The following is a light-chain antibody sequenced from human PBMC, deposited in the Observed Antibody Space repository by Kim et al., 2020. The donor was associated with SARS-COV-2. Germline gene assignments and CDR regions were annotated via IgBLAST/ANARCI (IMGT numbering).Light chain of an antibody. CDR3: LLSYSGAWV. CDR1: TGPGTGSHY. J-gene: IGLJ3*02. Sequence: PGGTVTLTCGSSTGPGTGSHYPYWVQQRPGQAPRTLISDTSNTHSWTPARFSGSLLGDKAALTLSGAQPEDEADYYCLLSYSGAWVFGGGTQLTVL. CDR2: DTS. V-gene: IGLV7-46*01.